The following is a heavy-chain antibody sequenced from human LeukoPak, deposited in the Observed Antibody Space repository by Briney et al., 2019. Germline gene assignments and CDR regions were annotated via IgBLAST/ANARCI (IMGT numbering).Heavy chain of an antibody. V-gene: IGHV3-30*04. J-gene: IGHJ6*03. CDR3: ARVIAFRGYMDV. CDR2: VADDEKTI. CDR1: GFTFTGHS. Sequence: GGSLRLSCVASGFTFTGHSMHWVRQAPGKGLEWVAVVADDEKTIFYADSLKGRFTISRDNAKNSLYLQMNSLRAEDTAVYYCARVIAFRGYMDVWGKGTTVTVSS. D-gene: IGHD3-16*02.